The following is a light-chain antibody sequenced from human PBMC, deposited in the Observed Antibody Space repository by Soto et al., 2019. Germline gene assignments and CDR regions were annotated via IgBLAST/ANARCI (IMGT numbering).Light chain of an antibody. Sequence: DIPMTQSPSTLSASVGDRVTITCRASQGISNWLAWYQQKPGKAPKLLIYDASTLESGVPSRFSGSGSGTEFTLTISSLLPDDFATYYCQQFRGTFGQVTKVEIE. J-gene: IGKJ1*01. V-gene: IGKV1-5*01. CDR2: DAS. CDR1: QGISNW. CDR3: QQFRGT.